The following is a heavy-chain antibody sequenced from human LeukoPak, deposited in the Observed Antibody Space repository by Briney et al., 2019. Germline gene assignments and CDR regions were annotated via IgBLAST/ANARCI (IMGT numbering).Heavy chain of an antibody. V-gene: IGHV3-23*01. J-gene: IGHJ6*02. CDR2: ISGSGGST. Sequence: GGSLRLSCAAAGFTFSSYAMSLVRQAPGKGLEWVSAISGSGGSTYYADSVKGRFTISRDNSKNTLYLQMNSLSAEDTAVYYCAKSDRRYSSSWYLQSYYYYGMDVWGQGTTVTVSS. CDR3: AKSDRRYSSSWYLQSYYYYGMDV. D-gene: IGHD6-13*01. CDR1: GFTFSSYA.